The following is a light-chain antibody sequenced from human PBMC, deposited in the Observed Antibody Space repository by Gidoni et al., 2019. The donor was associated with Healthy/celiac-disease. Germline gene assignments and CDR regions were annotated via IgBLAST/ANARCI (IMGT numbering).Light chain of an antibody. Sequence: QSVLTQPPSPSGTPGQRVTISCSGSSSTIGSKYVYWYQQLPGPAPKLLSYRNNQRPSGVPDRFSGSKSGTSASLASSGLWSEDEADYYCAACDDSLSGPGVFGGGTKLTVL. CDR2: RNN. J-gene: IGLJ2*01. CDR3: AACDDSLSGPGV. CDR1: SSTIGSKY. V-gene: IGLV1-47*03.